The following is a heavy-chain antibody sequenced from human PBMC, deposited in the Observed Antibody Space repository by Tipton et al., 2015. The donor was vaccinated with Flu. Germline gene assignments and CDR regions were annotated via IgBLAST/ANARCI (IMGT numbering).Heavy chain of an antibody. J-gene: IGHJ1*01. CDR2: IYYSEST. CDR3: ARGSSWYLHFQH. Sequence: TLSLTCTVSGGSISSYYWSWIRQPPGKGLEWIGYIYYSESTNYNPSLKSRVTISVDTSKNQFSLKLSSMTAADTAVYYCARGSSWYLHFQHWGQGTLVTVSS. D-gene: IGHD6-13*01. V-gene: IGHV4-59*01. CDR1: GGSISSYY.